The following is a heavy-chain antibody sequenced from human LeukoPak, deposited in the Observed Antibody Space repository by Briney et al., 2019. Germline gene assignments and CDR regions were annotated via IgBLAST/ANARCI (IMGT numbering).Heavy chain of an antibody. CDR3: AKDLGFVWFGDSKTNWFDP. CDR1: GFTFSSYG. J-gene: IGHJ5*02. CDR2: IWYDGSNK. V-gene: IGHV3-33*06. D-gene: IGHD3-10*01. Sequence: GRSLRLSCAASGFTFSSYGMHWVRQAPGKGLEWVAVIWYDGSNKYYADSVKGRFTISRDNSKNTLYLQMNSLRAEDTAVYYCAKDLGFVWFGDSKTNWFDPWGQGTLVTVSS.